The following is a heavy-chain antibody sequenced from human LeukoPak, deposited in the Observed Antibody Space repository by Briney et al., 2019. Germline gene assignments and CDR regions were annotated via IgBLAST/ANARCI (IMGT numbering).Heavy chain of an antibody. CDR1: GFTFSSYA. D-gene: IGHD6-19*01. CDR3: ARRHSSGWLDY. CDR2: ISYDGSNK. Sequence: PGRSLRLSCAASGFTFSSYAMHWVRQAPGKGLEWVAVISYDGSNKYYADSVKGRFTISRDNSKNTLYPQMNSLRAEDTAVYYCARRHSSGWLDYWGQGTLVTVSS. J-gene: IGHJ4*02. V-gene: IGHV3-30-3*01.